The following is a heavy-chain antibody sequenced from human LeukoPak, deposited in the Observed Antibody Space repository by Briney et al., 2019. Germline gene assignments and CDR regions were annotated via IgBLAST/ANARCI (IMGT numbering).Heavy chain of an antibody. V-gene: IGHV3-48*03. CDR3: ARERGSYNYDVFEI. D-gene: IGHD5-24*01. Sequence: GGSLRLSCAVSGLTFSSYEMNWVRQAPGKGLEWVSYISSSGYTIYYTDSVKGRFTIARDNAKNSLYLQMNSLRAEDTAVYYCARERGSYNYDVFEISGQGTTVTVSS. J-gene: IGHJ3*02. CDR2: ISSSGYTI. CDR1: GLTFSSYE.